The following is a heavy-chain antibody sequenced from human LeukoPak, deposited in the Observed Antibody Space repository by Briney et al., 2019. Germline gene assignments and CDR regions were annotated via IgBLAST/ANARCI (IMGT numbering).Heavy chain of an antibody. Sequence: GGSLRLSCAASGFIFSRYGMSWVRQAPGKGLEWVSGISGSGGNTYYADSVKGRFTISRDNSKNTLYLQMNSLRAEDTAVYYCAKAGSIRLDYWGQGTLVTVSS. V-gene: IGHV3-23*01. D-gene: IGHD1-26*01. J-gene: IGHJ4*02. CDR2: ISGSGGNT. CDR1: GFIFSRYG. CDR3: AKAGSIRLDY.